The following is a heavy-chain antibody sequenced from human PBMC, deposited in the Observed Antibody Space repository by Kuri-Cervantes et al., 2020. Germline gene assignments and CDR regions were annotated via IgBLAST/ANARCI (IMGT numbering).Heavy chain of an antibody. V-gene: IGHV4-4*02. CDR2: IYYSGST. Sequence: GSLRLSCAVSGGSISSSNWWSWVRQPPGKGLEWIGSIYYSGSTYYNPSLKSRVTISVDTSKNQSSLKLSSVTAADTAVYYCARHRIAVAAVDYWGQGTLVTVSS. D-gene: IGHD6-19*01. J-gene: IGHJ4*02. CDR3: ARHRIAVAAVDY. CDR1: GGSISSSNW.